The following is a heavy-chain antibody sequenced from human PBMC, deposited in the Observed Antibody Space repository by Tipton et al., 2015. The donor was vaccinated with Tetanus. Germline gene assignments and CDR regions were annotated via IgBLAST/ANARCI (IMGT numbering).Heavy chain of an antibody. CDR3: AGEADCGGGSCFSGDFDN. CDR2: SWYDGTDK. D-gene: IGHD2-15*01. CDR1: GSIFSSYG. J-gene: IGHJ4*02. V-gene: IGHV3-33*01. Sequence: SLRLSCAASGSIFSSYGIHWVRQAPGKGLEWVAVSWYDGTDKYYADSVKGRFTISRDNSKNTLYLQMNSLRAEDTAVYYCAGEADCGGGSCFSGDFDNWGQGTQVTVSS.